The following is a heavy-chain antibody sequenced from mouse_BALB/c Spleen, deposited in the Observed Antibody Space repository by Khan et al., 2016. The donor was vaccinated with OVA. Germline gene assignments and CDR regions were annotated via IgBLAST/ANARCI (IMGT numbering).Heavy chain of an antibody. Sequence: VQLQESGAELVRPGVSVKISCKASGYTFTDYAMHWVKQRHAKSLEWIGVISTNYGDADYNQKFQGKASMTVDRSSSTVYMELARLTSEDSAIYYCVRGWKFAYWGQGTLVTVSA. J-gene: IGHJ3*01. CDR1: GYTFTDYA. CDR2: ISTNYGDA. CDR3: VRGWKFAY. V-gene: IGHV1S137*01.